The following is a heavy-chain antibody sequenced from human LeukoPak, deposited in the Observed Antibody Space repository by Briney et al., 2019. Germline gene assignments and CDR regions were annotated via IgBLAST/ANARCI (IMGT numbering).Heavy chain of an antibody. Sequence: SVKVSCKASGGTFSSYAISWVRQAPGQGLEWMGGIIPIFGTANYAQKCQGRVTITADESTSTVYMELSSLRSEDTALYYCAREVFWSGFDYWGQGTLVTVSS. CDR3: AREVFWSGFDY. V-gene: IGHV1-69*13. J-gene: IGHJ4*02. CDR2: IIPIFGTA. D-gene: IGHD3-3*01. CDR1: GGTFSSYA.